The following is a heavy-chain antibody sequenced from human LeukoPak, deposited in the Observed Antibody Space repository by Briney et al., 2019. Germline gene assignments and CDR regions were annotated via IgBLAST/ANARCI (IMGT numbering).Heavy chain of an antibody. D-gene: IGHD3-22*01. CDR2: IYYSGST. Sequence: SETLSLTCTVSGGSISSGGYYWSWLRQHPGKGLEWLGYIYYSGSTYYNPSLKSRVTISVDTSKNQFSLKLSSVTAADKAVYYCARCSYDSSGYAPSIFDYWGQGTLVTVSS. J-gene: IGHJ4*02. CDR1: GGSISSGGYY. CDR3: ARCSYDSSGYAPSIFDY. V-gene: IGHV4-31*03.